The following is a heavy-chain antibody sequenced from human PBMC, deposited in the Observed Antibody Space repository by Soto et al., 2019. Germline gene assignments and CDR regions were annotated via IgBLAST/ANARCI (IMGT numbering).Heavy chain of an antibody. J-gene: IGHJ4*02. CDR3: ARGYQRGWLQFDY. Sequence: PSETLSLTCTVSGGSISSYYWSWIRQPPGKGLEWIGYIYYSGSTNYNPSLKSRVTISVDTSKNQFSLKLSSVTAADTAVYYCARGYQRGWLQFDYWGQGTLVTVSS. CDR1: GGSISSYY. D-gene: IGHD5-12*01. CDR2: IYYSGST. V-gene: IGHV4-59*01.